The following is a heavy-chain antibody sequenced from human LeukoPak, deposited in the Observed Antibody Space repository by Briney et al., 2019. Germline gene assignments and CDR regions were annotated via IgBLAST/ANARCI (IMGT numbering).Heavy chain of an antibody. CDR3: ARGGSRAGDGYNSAQDAFDI. J-gene: IGHJ3*02. D-gene: IGHD5-24*01. V-gene: IGHV1-69*04. CDR2: IIPILGIA. Sequence: SVKVSCKASGGTFSSYAISWVRQAPGQGLEWMGRIIPILGIANYAQKFQGRVTITADKSTSTAYMELSSLRSEDTAVYYCARGGSRAGDGYNSAQDAFDIWGQGTMVTVSS. CDR1: GGTFSSYA.